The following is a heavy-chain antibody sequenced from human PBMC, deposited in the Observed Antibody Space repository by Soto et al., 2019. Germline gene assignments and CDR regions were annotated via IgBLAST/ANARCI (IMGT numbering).Heavy chain of an antibody. D-gene: IGHD5-18*01. CDR3: AREHSYHFDP. CDR2: IYSSGGT. CDR1: GDSISGYH. J-gene: IGHJ5*02. Sequence: PSETLSLTCTVSGDSISGYHWSWIRQPAGEGLQWIGRIYSSGGTNYSPSLKSRVSMSADTSKNQFSLKLSSVTAADTAVYYCAREHSYHFDPWGQGTLVTVSS. V-gene: IGHV4-4*07.